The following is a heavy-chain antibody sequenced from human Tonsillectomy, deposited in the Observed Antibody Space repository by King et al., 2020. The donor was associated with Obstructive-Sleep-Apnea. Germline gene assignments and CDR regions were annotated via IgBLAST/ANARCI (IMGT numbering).Heavy chain of an antibody. Sequence: VQLQESGPGLVKPSETLSLTCTFSGDSISDYYWSLIRQPPGKGLEWVGDFYYSGTTTFNPSLKSRFTISVDTSKNQFSLNLSSVTAADTAFYYCARSLLPKSIFDYWGQGTLVTVSS. J-gene: IGHJ4*02. D-gene: IGHD3-22*01. V-gene: IGHV4-59*01. CDR1: GDSISDYY. CDR3: ARSLLPKSIFDY. CDR2: FYYSGTT.